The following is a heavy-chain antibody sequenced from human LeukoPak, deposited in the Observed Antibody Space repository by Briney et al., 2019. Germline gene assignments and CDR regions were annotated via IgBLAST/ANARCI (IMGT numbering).Heavy chain of an antibody. CDR1: GYTFTRYY. CDR3: ASYGSGVQAPFDY. J-gene: IGHJ4*02. Sequence: ASVKVSCKASGYTFTRYYMHWVRQAPGQGLEWMGVINPSDGGTSYAQKFQGRVTMTRDTSTSTVYMELSGLRSEDTAVYYCASYGSGVQAPFDYWGQGTLVTVSS. V-gene: IGHV1-46*01. D-gene: IGHD3-10*01. CDR2: INPSDGGT.